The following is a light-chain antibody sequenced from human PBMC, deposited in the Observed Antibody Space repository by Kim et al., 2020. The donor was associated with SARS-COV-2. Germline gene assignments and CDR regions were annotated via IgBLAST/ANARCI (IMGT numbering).Light chain of an antibody. V-gene: IGLV2-11*01. J-gene: IGLJ2*01. CDR1: SSDVGGYNF. CDR3: CSYAGSYTLV. Sequence: QSALTQPRSVSGSPGQSVTISCTGTSSDVGGYNFVSWYQQHPGKPPKLMIYDVNKRPSGVPDRFSGSKSGNTASLTISGLQAEDEADYYCCSYAGSYTLVFGGGTKLTVL. CDR2: DVN.